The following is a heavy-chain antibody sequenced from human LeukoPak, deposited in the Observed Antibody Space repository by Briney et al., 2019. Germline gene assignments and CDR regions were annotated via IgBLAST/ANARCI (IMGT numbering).Heavy chain of an antibody. CDR1: GGTFSIYA. V-gene: IGHV1-69*13. CDR2: IIPIFGTA. J-gene: IGHJ5*02. Sequence: SVNVSCKASGGTFSIYAISWVRQAPGQGLEWMGGIIPIFGTANYAQKFQGRVTITADESTSTAYMELSSLRSEDTAVYYCARCPVEMWELPNWFDPWGQGTLVTVSS. CDR3: ARCPVEMWELPNWFDP. D-gene: IGHD1-26*01.